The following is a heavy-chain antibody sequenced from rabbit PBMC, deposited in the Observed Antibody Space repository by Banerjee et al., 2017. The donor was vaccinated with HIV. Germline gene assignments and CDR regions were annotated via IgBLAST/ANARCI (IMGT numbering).Heavy chain of an antibody. CDR3: ARDWSNRIYKLDL. J-gene: IGHJ6*01. Sequence: QEQLEESGGDLVKPEGSLTLTCTASGFSFSSSHYIYWVRQAPGKGLEWIACIYGGSGVNTYYASWAKGRFVISKTSSTTVTLQMTSLTVADTATYFCARDWSNRIYKLDLWGPGTLVTVS. CDR1: GFSFSSSHY. CDR2: IYGGSGVNT. D-gene: IGHD1-1*01. V-gene: IGHV1S45*01.